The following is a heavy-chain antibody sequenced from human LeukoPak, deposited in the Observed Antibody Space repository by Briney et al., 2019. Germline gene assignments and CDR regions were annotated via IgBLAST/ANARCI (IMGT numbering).Heavy chain of an antibody. V-gene: IGHV3-48*01. CDR1: GFTFSSYS. D-gene: IGHD6-13*01. Sequence: GGSLRLSCAASGFTFSSYSMNWVRQVPGKGLEWVSYTISRDNAKNSLYLQMNSLRAEDTAVYYCARDSYLESYSSSWYDYWGQGTLVTVSS. CDR3: ARDSYLESYSSSWYDY. J-gene: IGHJ4*02.